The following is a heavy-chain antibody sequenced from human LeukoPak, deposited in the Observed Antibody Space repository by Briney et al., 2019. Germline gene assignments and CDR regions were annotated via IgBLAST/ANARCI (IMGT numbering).Heavy chain of an antibody. CDR1: GGSISSSSYY. D-gene: IGHD3-3*01. V-gene: IGHV4-39*07. Sequence: SETLSLTCTVSGGSISSSSYYWGWIRQPPGKGLEWIGSIYYSGSTYYNPSLKSRVTISVDTSKNQFSLKLSSVTAADTAVYCCARDSIFGVGYMDVWGKGTTVTVSS. CDR3: ARDSIFGVGYMDV. J-gene: IGHJ6*03. CDR2: IYYSGST.